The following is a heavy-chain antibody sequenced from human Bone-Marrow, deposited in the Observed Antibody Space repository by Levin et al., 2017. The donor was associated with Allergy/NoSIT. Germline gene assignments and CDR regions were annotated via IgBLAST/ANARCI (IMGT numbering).Heavy chain of an antibody. Sequence: GESLKISCAASGFTFSSYGMHWVRQAPGKGLEWVAVIWYDGSNKYYADSVKGRFTISRDNSKNTLYLQMNSLRAEDTAVYYCARDILTAGSYYGMDVWGQGTTVTVSS. CDR2: IWYDGSNK. CDR1: GFTFSSYG. D-gene: IGHD3-9*01. J-gene: IGHJ6*02. V-gene: IGHV3-33*01. CDR3: ARDILTAGSYYGMDV.